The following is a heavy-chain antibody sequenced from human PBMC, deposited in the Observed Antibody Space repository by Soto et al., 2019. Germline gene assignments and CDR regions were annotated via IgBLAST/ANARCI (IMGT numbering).Heavy chain of an antibody. CDR3: ARSQGYCSSTSCSMPENYYYYYGMDV. CDR1: GYSFTSYW. CDR2: IYPGDSDT. J-gene: IGHJ6*02. Sequence: GESLKISCKGSGYSFTSYWIGWVRQMPGKGLEWMGIIYPGDSDTRYSPSFQGQVTISADKSISTAYLQWSSLKASDTAMYYCARSQGYCSSTSCSMPENYYYYYGMDVWGQGPTVSVSS. V-gene: IGHV5-51*01. D-gene: IGHD2-2*01.